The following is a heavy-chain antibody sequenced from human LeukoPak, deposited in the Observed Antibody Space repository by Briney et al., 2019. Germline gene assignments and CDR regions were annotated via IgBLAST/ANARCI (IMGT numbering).Heavy chain of an antibody. V-gene: IGHV3-74*01. J-gene: IGHJ6*02. D-gene: IGHD3-3*01. CDR3: ARGPYYDFWSGYYTRTYYYYGMDV. CDR2: INSDGSST. Sequence: PGRSLRLSCAGAGFTFSNYGMHWVRQAPGKGLVWVSRINSDGSSTSYADSVKGRFTISRDNAKNTLYLQMNSLRAEDTAVYYCARGPYYDFWSGYYTRTYYYYGMDVWGQGTTVTVSS. CDR1: GFTFSNYG.